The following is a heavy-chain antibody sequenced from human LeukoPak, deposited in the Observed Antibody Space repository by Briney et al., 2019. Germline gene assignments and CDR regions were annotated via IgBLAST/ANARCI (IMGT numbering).Heavy chain of an antibody. CDR3: ATLLQGDGMDV. CDR2: IWYDGSNT. CDR1: GFTFSSYG. D-gene: IGHD4-11*01. Sequence: GSLRLSCAAAGFTFSSYGMHWVRQAPGKGLGWVAVIWYDGSNTYYADSVKGRFTISRDNSKNTLYLQMNSLRAEDTAIYYCATLLQGDGMDVWGKGTTVTVSS. J-gene: IGHJ6*04. V-gene: IGHV3-33*01.